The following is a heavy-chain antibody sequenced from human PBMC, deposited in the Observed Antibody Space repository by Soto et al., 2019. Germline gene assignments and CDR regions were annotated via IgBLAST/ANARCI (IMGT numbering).Heavy chain of an antibody. J-gene: IGHJ5*02. D-gene: IGHD3-16*01. CDR2: ISGSGGST. CDR3: AKLGPYDFVIFSLRYNCIDP. V-gene: IGHV3-23*01. CDR1: GYTFGSYA. Sequence: GRTLRLSCAAYGYTFGSYAMSWVRQAPGKGREWVSAISGSGGSTYYADSVKGRFTISRDNSKNTLYLQMNSLRAEDTAVYYCAKLGPYDFVIFSLRYNCIDPWGQGTLVTVSS.